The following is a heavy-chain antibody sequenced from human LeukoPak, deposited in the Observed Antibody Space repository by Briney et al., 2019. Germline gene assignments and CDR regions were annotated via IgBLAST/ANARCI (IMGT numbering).Heavy chain of an antibody. CDR2: INTNTGNP. Sequence: ASVKVSCKASGYIFTSYAMNWVRQAPGQGLEWIGGINTNTGNPTYAQGFTGRCVFSLDTSVSTAYLQISSLKAEDTAVYYCARGSSGSLLVDFDYWGQGTLVTVSS. CDR1: GYIFTSYA. V-gene: IGHV7-4-1*02. D-gene: IGHD1-26*01. CDR3: ARGSSGSLLVDFDY. J-gene: IGHJ4*02.